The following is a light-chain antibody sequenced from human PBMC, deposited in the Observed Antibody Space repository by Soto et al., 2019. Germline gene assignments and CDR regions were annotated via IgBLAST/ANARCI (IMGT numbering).Light chain of an antibody. CDR1: QSVSSN. Sequence: EIVMTQSPATLSVSPGERASLSCRASQSVSSNLAWYQQRPGQAPRLLIYGASNRATGIPDRFSGIGSGTEFTLTISSLQSEDFAIYYCQQYHNWPPYTFGQGTKLEIK. CDR3: QQYHNWPPYT. CDR2: GAS. V-gene: IGKV3-15*01. J-gene: IGKJ2*01.